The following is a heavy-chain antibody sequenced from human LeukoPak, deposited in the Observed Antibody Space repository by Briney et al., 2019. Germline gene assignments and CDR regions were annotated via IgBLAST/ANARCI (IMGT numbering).Heavy chain of an antibody. V-gene: IGHV3-64D*09. Sequence: PGGSLRLSCSASGFTFSSYAMHWVREAPGKRLKYVSAISRNGGSTDYADSVKGRFTISRDNSKNTLNLQMSSLRAEDTAVCYCVKGLPSGSYYQTGAFDIWGQGTMVTVSS. J-gene: IGHJ3*02. CDR2: ISRNGGST. CDR1: GFTFSSYA. CDR3: VKGLPSGSYYQTGAFDI. D-gene: IGHD1-26*01.